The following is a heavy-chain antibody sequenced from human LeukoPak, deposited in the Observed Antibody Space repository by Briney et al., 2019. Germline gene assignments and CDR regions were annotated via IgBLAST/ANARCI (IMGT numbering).Heavy chain of an antibody. Sequence: GRSLRLSCAASGFTFSSYGMHWVRQAPGKGLEWVAVIWYDGSNKYYADSVKGRFTISRDNSKNTLYLQMNSLRAEDTAVYYCARPLGYCSGGSCYPHYYYYGMDVWGQGTTVTVSS. CDR3: ARPLGYCSGGSCYPHYYYYGMDV. J-gene: IGHJ6*02. D-gene: IGHD2-15*01. CDR1: GFTFSSYG. V-gene: IGHV3-33*01. CDR2: IWYDGSNK.